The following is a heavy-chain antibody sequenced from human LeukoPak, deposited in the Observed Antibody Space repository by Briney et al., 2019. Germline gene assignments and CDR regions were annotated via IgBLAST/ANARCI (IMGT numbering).Heavy chain of an antibody. CDR1: GFTFSSYW. J-gene: IGHJ4*02. D-gene: IGHD3-22*01. CDR3: ARWDDSSGYYPYYFDY. Sequence: GGSLRLSCAASGFTFSSYWMNWVRQAPGKGLEWVANIKQDGSEKYYVDSVKGRFTISRDNAKKSLYLQMSSLRAEDTAVYYCARWDDSSGYYPYYFDYWGQGTLVTVSS. CDR2: IKQDGSEK. V-gene: IGHV3-7*04.